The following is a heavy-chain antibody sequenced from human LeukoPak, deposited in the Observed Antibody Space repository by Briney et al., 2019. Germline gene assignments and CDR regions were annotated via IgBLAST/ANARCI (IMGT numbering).Heavy chain of an antibody. D-gene: IGHD3-22*01. CDR3: ASSTYYYDSSGYYVDY. V-gene: IGHV4-30-4*01. CDR2: IYYSGST. CDR1: GGSINSGDYY. Sequence: SETLSLTCTVSGGSINSGDYYWSWIRQPPGKGLEWIGYIYYSGSTYYNPSLKSRVTISVDTSKNQFSLRLSSVTAADTAVYYCASSTYYYDSSGYYVDYWGQGTLVTVSS. J-gene: IGHJ4*02.